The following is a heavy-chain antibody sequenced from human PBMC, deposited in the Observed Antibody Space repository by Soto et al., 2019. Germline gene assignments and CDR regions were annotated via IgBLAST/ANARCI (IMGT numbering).Heavy chain of an antibody. CDR2: INAGNGNT. CDR1: GYTFTSYA. D-gene: IGHD6-19*01. V-gene: IGHV1-3*01. J-gene: IGHJ4*02. Sequence: ASVKVSCKASGYTFTSYAMHWVRQAPGQRLEWMGWINAGNGNTKYSQKFQGRVTITRDTSASTAYMELSSLRSEDTAVYYCARDVGAGTPHFDYWGQGTLVTVSS. CDR3: ARDVGAGTPHFDY.